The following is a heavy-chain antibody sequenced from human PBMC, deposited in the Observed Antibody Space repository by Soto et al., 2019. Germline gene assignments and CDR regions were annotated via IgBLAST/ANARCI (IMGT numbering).Heavy chain of an antibody. Sequence: ASVKVSCKASGYTFTSYGISWVRQAPGQGLEWMGWISAYNDNTNYAQKLQGRVTMTTDTSTSTAYMELRSLRSDDTAVYYCEVGSYYYYGMDVWGKGTTVTVSS. CDR2: ISAYNDNT. CDR3: EVGSYYYYGMDV. V-gene: IGHV1-18*01. CDR1: GYTFTSYG. J-gene: IGHJ6*04. D-gene: IGHD1-26*01.